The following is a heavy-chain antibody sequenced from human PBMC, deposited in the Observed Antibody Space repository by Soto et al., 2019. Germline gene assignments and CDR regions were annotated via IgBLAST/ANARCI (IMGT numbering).Heavy chain of an antibody. CDR2: ISYDGSNK. Sequence: QVQLVESGGGVVQPGRSLRLSCAASGFTFSSYGMHWVRQAPGKGLEWVAVISYDGSNKYYADSVKGRFTISRDNSKNTLYLQMNSLRAEDTAVYYCAKDSATYYYDSSGSNDWYFDLWGRGTLVTVSS. CDR1: GFTFSSYG. J-gene: IGHJ2*01. CDR3: AKDSATYYYDSSGSNDWYFDL. D-gene: IGHD3-22*01. V-gene: IGHV3-30*18.